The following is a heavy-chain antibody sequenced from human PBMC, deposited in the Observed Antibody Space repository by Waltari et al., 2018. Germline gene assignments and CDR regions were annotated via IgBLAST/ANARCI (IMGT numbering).Heavy chain of an antibody. J-gene: IGHJ6*03. Sequence: QVQLVQSGAEVRKPGASVKVSCKASGYNFRTYDINWVRQAPGQGLEWMGWKNPNRANKCSSQKFQGRLTMTTDTSMTTSYMELSSLTSEDTAIYYCARARTTAPLGFYFIDVWGKGTTVIVSS. D-gene: IGHD4-17*01. CDR2: KNPNRANK. V-gene: IGHV1-8*01. CDR1: GYNFRTYD. CDR3: ARARTTAPLGFYFIDV.